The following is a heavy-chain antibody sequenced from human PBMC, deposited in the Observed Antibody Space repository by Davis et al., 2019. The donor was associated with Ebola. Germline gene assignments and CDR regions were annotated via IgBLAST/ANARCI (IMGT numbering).Heavy chain of an antibody. CDR3: AGQDIVATIIDY. D-gene: IGHD5-12*01. J-gene: IGHJ4*02. Sequence: MPSETLSLTCTVSGGSISSYYWSWIRQPPGKGLEWIGYIYYSGSTNYNPSLKSRVTISVDTSKNQFSLKLSSVTAADTAVYYCAGQDIVATIIDYWGQGTLVTVSS. CDR2: IYYSGST. CDR1: GGSISSYY. V-gene: IGHV4-59*08.